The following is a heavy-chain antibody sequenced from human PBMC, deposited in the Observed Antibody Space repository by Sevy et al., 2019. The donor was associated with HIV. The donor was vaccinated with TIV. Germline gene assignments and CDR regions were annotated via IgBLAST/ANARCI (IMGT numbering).Heavy chain of an antibody. D-gene: IGHD6-13*01. CDR2: MSGSGGST. CDR1: GFTFSSYA. CDR3: AKVASAGKISGFDY. V-gene: IGHV3-23*01. Sequence: GGSLRLYCAASGFTFSSYAISWVRQAPGKGLEWVSGMSGSGGSTYYADSVKGGFTISRDNSKNTLDLQMNSLRAEDTAVYSCAKVASAGKISGFDYWGQGTLVTVSS. J-gene: IGHJ4*02.